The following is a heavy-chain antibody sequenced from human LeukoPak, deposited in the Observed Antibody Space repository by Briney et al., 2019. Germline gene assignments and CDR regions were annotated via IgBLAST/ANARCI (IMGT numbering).Heavy chain of an antibody. V-gene: IGHV4-34*01. D-gene: IGHD3-10*01. Sequence: SETLSLTCAVYGGSFSGYYWSWIRQPPGKGLEWIGEINHSGSTNYNPSLKSRVTISVDTSKNLFSLKLSSVTAADSAVDYCARGPAREFPDHWGQGTLVTVSS. J-gene: IGHJ4*02. CDR2: INHSGST. CDR3: ARGPAREFPDH. CDR1: GGSFSGYY.